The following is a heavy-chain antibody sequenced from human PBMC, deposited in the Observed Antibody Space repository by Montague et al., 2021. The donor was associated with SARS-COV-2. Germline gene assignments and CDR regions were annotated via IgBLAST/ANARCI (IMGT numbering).Heavy chain of an antibody. CDR3: AGGRITMIVVVITPYYYYGMDV. V-gene: IGHV4-39*01. CDR2: IYYSGST. Sequence: SETLSLTCTVSGGSISSSSYYWGWIRQPPGKGLEWIGSIYYSGSTYYNPSLKSRVTISVDTSKNQFSLKLSSVTAADTAVYYCAGGRITMIVVVITPYYYYGMDVWGQGTTVTVSS. CDR1: GGSISSSSYY. D-gene: IGHD3-22*01. J-gene: IGHJ6*02.